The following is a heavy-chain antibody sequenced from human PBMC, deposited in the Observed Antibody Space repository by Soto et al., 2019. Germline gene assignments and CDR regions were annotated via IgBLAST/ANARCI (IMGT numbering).Heavy chain of an antibody. J-gene: IGHJ4*02. Sequence: GGSLRLSCVGSGFTFRDCAMNWVRQAPGKGLEWLATISNSGATYYADSVKGRFTISRDTAQNTLYLQMNSLRADDTAVYYCAKDREGDCTDTSCLYYFDHWGQGALVTVSS. CDR2: ISNSGAT. D-gene: IGHD2-2*01. V-gene: IGHV3-23*01. CDR3: AKDREGDCTDTSCLYYFDH. CDR1: GFTFRDCA.